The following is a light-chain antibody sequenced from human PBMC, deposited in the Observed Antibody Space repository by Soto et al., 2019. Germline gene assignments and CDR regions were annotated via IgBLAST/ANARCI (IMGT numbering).Light chain of an antibody. V-gene: IGKV3-11*01. J-gene: IGKJ5*01. CDR2: DAS. CDR3: QQRREWPIT. CDR1: QSVSNS. Sequence: EIVLTQSPATLSLSPGERATLSCRASQSVSNSLAWYQQKPGQAPRLLIYDASNRATGIPARFSGSGSGTDFTLTIISLEPEDFAFYYCQQRREWPITFGQGTRLEIK.